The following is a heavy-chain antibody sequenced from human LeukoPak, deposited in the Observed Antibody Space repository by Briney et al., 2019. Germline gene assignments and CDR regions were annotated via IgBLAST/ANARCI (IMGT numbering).Heavy chain of an antibody. CDR2: IYTSGST. Sequence: SQTLSLTCTVSGGSISSGSYYWSWIRQPAGKGLEWIGRIYTSGSTNYNPSLKSRVTTSVDTSKNQFSLKLSSVTAADTAVYYCARVGGAGYYYYMDVWGKGTTVTVSS. V-gene: IGHV4-61*02. CDR3: ARVGGAGYYYYMDV. D-gene: IGHD2-21*01. CDR1: GGSISSGSYY. J-gene: IGHJ6*03.